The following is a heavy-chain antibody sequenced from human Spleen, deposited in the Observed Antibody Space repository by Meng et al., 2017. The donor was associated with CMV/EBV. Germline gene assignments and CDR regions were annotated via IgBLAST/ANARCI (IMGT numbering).Heavy chain of an antibody. V-gene: IGHV3-20*01. D-gene: IGHD2-2*01. Sequence: FTFSSSALRWVRQAPGRGLEWVSGINWNGGSTGYADSVKGRFTISRDNAKNSLYLQMNSLRAEDTALYHCARGEGYCSSTSCYPLDYWGQGTLVTVSS. J-gene: IGHJ4*02. CDR3: ARGEGYCSSTSCYPLDY. CDR2: INWNGGST. CDR1: FTFSSSA.